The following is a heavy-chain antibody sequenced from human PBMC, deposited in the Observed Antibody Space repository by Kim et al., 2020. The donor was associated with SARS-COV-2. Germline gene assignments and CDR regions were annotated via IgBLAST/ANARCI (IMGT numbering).Heavy chain of an antibody. CDR2: INPNSGGT. D-gene: IGHD3-3*01. V-gene: IGHV1-2*06. CDR3: ARESYGEITIFGVGYYFDY. Sequence: ASVKVSCKASGYTFTGYYMHWVRQAPGQGLEWMGRINPNSGGTNYAQKFQGRVTMTRDTSISTAYMELSRLRSDDTAVYYCARESYGEITIFGVGYYFDYWGQGTLVTVSS. J-gene: IGHJ4*02. CDR1: GYTFTGYY.